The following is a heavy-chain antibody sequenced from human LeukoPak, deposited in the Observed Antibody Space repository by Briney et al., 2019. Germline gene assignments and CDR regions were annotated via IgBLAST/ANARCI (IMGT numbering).Heavy chain of an antibody. CDR3: ARDRGNVDSGDYFDS. Sequence: SQTLSLTCSVSGGSDTSGPNYWNWIRRPAGKGLEWIGRIQTSGRVNYNPSLKSRVTVYLDTPKNLVSLQLTSVTAADTAVYYCARDRGNVDSGDYFDSCGDGTQVTVSS. J-gene: IGHJ4*01. D-gene: IGHD4-17*01. CDR1: GGSDTSGPNY. V-gene: IGHV4-61*02. CDR2: IQTSGRV.